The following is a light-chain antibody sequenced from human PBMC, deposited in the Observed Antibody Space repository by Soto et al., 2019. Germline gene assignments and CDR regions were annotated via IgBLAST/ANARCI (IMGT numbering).Light chain of an antibody. CDR3: QQSYTTPRMYT. V-gene: IGKV1-39*01. J-gene: IGKJ2*01. Sequence: DIQMTQSPSSLSASVGDKVTITCRASQNILRYLNWYQQKPGEAPNLLTYGASTLHRGVPSRFSGSGSGTDFSLTITSLQPEDFATYYCQQSYTTPRMYTFGQGTKLEIK. CDR2: GAS. CDR1: QNILRY.